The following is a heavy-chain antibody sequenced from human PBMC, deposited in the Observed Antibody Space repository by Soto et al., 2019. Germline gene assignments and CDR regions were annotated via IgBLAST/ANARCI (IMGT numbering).Heavy chain of an antibody. CDR2: ISSSSSNI. CDR3: ARGLAVALIDY. D-gene: IGHD6-19*01. CDR1: GFTFSNAW. J-gene: IGHJ4*02. Sequence: TGGSLRLSCAASGFTFSNAWINWVRQAPGKGLEWVSSISSSSSNIYYTDSVKGRFTISRDNAKNSLNLQMNSLRAEDTAVYYCARGLAVALIDYWGQGTLVTVSS. V-gene: IGHV3-21*01.